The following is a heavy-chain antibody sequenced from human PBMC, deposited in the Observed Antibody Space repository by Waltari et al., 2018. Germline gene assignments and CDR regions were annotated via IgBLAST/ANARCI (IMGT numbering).Heavy chain of an antibody. Sequence: EVQLVESGGGLVQPGGSLRLSCAASGFTFSSYEMNWVRQAPGKGLEWVSYICSSGSTIYYADSVKGRFTISRDNAKNSLYLQMNSLRAEDTAVYYCASPRVVPADHYYYYGMDVWGQGTTVTVSS. D-gene: IGHD2-2*01. CDR3: ASPRVVPADHYYYYGMDV. J-gene: IGHJ6*02. CDR2: ICSSGSTI. V-gene: IGHV3-48*03. CDR1: GFTFSSYE.